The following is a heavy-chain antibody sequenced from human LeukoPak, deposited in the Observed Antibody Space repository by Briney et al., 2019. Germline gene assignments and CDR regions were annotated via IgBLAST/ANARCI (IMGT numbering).Heavy chain of an antibody. CDR2: INSDGSST. CDR3: ANGYFRYYFDY. D-gene: IGHD3-22*01. CDR1: GFTFSSYW. Sequence: GGSLRLSCAASGFTFSSYWMHWVRQAPGKGLVWVSRINSDGSSTSYADSVKGRFTISRDNAKNTLYLQMNSLRAEDTAVYYCANGYFRYYFDYWGQGTLVTVSS. V-gene: IGHV3-74*01. J-gene: IGHJ4*02.